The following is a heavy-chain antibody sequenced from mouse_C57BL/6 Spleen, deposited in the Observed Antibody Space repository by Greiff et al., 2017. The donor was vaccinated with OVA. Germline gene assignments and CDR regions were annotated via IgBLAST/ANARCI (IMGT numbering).Heavy chain of an antibody. CDR3: ARGALYGNYDYYAMDY. V-gene: IGHV5-4*03. J-gene: IGHJ4*01. CDR1: GFTFSSYA. Sequence: EVNVVESGGGLVKPGGSLKLSCAASGFTFSSYAMSWVRQTPEKRLEWVATISDGGSYTYYPDNVKGRFTISRANAKNNRYLQMRHLKSEDTAMYYCARGALYGNYDYYAMDYWGQGTSVTVSS. D-gene: IGHD2-1*01. CDR2: ISDGGSYT.